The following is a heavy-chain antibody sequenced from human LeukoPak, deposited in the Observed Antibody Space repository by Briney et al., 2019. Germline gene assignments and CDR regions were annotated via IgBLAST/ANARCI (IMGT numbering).Heavy chain of an antibody. D-gene: IGHD3-10*01. CDR2: ISSSGSTI. CDR3: AREIFRYGSGSGPGDY. CDR1: GFTFSSYE. J-gene: IGHJ4*02. Sequence: QPGGSLRLSCAASGFTFSSYEMNWVRQAPGKGLEWVSYISSSGSTIYYADSVKGRFTIFRDNAKNSLYLQMNSLRAEDTAVYYCAREIFRYGSGSGPGDYWGQGTLVTVSS. V-gene: IGHV3-48*03.